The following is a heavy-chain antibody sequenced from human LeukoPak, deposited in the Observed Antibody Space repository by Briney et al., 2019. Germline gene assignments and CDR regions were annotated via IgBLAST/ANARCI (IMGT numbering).Heavy chain of an antibody. D-gene: IGHD2-2*01. J-gene: IGHJ4*02. CDR2: ISYDGSNK. Sequence: PGGSLRLSCAASGFTFSSYAMHWVRQAPGKGLEWVAVISYDGSNKYYADSVKGRFTISRDNSKNTLYLQMNSLRAEDTAVYYCASGGQLPPRKGGYWGQGTLVTVSS. CDR1: GFTFSSYA. V-gene: IGHV3-30-3*01. CDR3: ASGGQLPPRKGGY.